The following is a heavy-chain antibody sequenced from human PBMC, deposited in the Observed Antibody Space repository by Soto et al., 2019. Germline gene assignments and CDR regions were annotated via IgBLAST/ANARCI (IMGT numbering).Heavy chain of an antibody. J-gene: IGHJ6*02. CDR3: ASGLGYYCGMDV. Sequence: QVQLVQSGAEVKKPGSSVKVSCKASGGTFSSYAISWVRQAPGQGLEWMGGIIPIFGTANYAKKFQGRVTLTATDPTSTACMELSRLRSEDTAVYYCASGLGYYCGMDVWGQGTTVTVSS. CDR1: GGTFSSYA. D-gene: IGHD7-27*01. V-gene: IGHV1-69*12. CDR2: IIPIFGTA.